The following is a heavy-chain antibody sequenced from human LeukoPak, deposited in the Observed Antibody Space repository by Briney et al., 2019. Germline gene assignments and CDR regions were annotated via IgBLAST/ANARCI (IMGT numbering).Heavy chain of an antibody. CDR1: AFSLTTSS. J-gene: IGHJ6*03. D-gene: IGHD1-26*01. CDR2: ISVSGIF. V-gene: IGHV3-48*01. CDR3: ATAPRGTSDYIDV. Sequence: GGSLRLSCTASAFSLTTSSIKWVRQTPRKGLEWLSDISVSGIFHYADSVKGRFSISRDNGRNSVSLQMNRLRVGDSGVYFCATAPRGTSDYIDVWGRGTTVSVSS.